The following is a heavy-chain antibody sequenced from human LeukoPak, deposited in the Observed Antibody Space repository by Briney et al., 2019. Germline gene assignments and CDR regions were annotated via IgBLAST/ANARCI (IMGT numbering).Heavy chain of an antibody. CDR1: GYTFTGYY. CDR2: INPNSDDT. Sequence: ASVKVSCKASGYTFTGYYMHWVRHATGQGPEWMRWINPNSDDTNYAQKFQGRVTMTRDTSISTAYMELSRLRTDDTAVYCCARGGVTMVRGSYYYYGMDVWGQGTTVTVSS. D-gene: IGHD3-10*01. CDR3: ARGGVTMVRGSYYYYGMDV. V-gene: IGHV1-2*02. J-gene: IGHJ6*02.